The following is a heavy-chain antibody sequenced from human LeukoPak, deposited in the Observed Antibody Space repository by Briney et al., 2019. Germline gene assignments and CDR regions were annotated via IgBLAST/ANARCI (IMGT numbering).Heavy chain of an antibody. CDR2: IYTGGNT. V-gene: IGHV3-66*04. CDR3: ARRYFHMDV. J-gene: IGHJ6*02. D-gene: IGHD2/OR15-2a*01. CDR1: GFTVSYNY. Sequence: PGGSLRLSCAASGFTVSYNYMTWVRQAPGKGLEWVSVIYTGGNTYYADSVRGRFTISRDNSKNTLYLQMSSLRAEDTAVYYCARRYFHMDVWGQGTTVTVSS.